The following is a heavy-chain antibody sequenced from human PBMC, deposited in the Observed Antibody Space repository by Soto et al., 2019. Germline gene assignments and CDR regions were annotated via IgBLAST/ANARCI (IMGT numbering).Heavy chain of an antibody. CDR2: IYSGGST. CDR3: ARDFYYHGSGTMGGYFDY. CDR1: GVTVSSNY. D-gene: IGHD3-10*01. J-gene: IGHJ4*02. V-gene: IGHV3-66*01. Sequence: EVRLVESGGGLVQPGGSLRLSCAASGVTVSSNYMSWVRQAPGKGLEWVSVIYSGGSTYYADSVKGRFTISRDNSKNTVYLQMSSLRAEDTAVYCCARDFYYHGSGTMGGYFDYWGQGTLVTVSS.